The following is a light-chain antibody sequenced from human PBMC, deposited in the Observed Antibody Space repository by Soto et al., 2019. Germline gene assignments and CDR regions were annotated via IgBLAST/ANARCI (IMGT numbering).Light chain of an antibody. Sequence: QSVLTQPASVSGSPGQSITISCTGTSSDIGAYNYVSWYQQHPGKAPKLMIYDVNIRPSRVSNRFSGSKSGNTASLTISGLQAEDEADYYCTSWTTSTTMIFGGGTKLTVL. CDR2: DVN. CDR1: SSDIGAYNY. V-gene: IGLV2-14*03. CDR3: TSWTTSTTMI. J-gene: IGLJ2*01.